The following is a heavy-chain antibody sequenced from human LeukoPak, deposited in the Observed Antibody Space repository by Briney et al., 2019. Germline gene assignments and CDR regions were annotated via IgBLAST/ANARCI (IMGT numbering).Heavy chain of an antibody. CDR3: ARDHTVDGLVFDY. CDR2: ISGSGGST. Sequence: GGSLRLSCAASGFTFSSYAMSWVRQAPGKGLDWVSGISGSGGSTYYADSVKGRFTISRDNSKNTLYLQMNSLRAEDTAVYYCARDHTVDGLVFDYWGQGILVTVSS. CDR1: GFTFSSYA. J-gene: IGHJ4*02. D-gene: IGHD6-19*01. V-gene: IGHV3-23*01.